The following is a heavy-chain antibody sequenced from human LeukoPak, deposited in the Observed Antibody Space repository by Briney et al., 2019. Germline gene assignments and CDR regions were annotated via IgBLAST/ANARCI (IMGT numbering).Heavy chain of an antibody. D-gene: IGHD5-12*01. CDR2: IYYSGST. J-gene: IGHJ5*02. V-gene: IGHV4-39*01. Sequence: PSQTLSLTCTVSGGSISSGGYYWSWIRQHPGKGLEWIGSIYYSGSTYYNPSLKSRVTISVDTSKNQFSLKLSSVTAADTAVYYCARHGAGGGYGFSWGQGTLVTVSS. CDR3: ARHGAGGGYGFS. CDR1: GGSISSGGYY.